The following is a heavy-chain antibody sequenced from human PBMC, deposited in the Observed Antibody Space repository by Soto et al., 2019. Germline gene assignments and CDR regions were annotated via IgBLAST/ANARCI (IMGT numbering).Heavy chain of an antibody. J-gene: IGHJ6*02. V-gene: IGHV1-69*06. Sequence: SVKVSCKASGGTFSSYAISWVRQAPGQGLEWMGGIIPIFGTANYAQKFQGRVTITADKSTSTAYMELSSLRSEDTAVYYCARHRCSGGHYYYYGMDVWGQGTTVTVSS. CDR2: IIPIFGTA. CDR3: ARHRCSGGHYYYYGMDV. D-gene: IGHD2-15*01. CDR1: GGTFSSYA.